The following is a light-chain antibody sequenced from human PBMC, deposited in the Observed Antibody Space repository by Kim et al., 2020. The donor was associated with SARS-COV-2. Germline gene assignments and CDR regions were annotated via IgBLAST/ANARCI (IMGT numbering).Light chain of an antibody. J-gene: IGLJ3*02. V-gene: IGLV2-11*01. Sequence: SCTNDCTGTISDVGVSNYVSWYQLHPGKAPKRMIYAVTERPSGVPDRFSGSKSGNTAFLTISGLQAEDEADYYCSSYADSSSLLFGGGTKVTVL. CDR1: ISDVGVSNY. CDR3: SSYADSSSLL. CDR2: AVT.